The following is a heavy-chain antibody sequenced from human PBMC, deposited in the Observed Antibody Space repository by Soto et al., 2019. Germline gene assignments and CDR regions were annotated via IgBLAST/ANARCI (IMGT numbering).Heavy chain of an antibody. CDR2: IYWDDDK. Sequence: QITLKESGPTLVKPTQTLTLTCTFSGFSLSTGGVGVGWIRQPPGKALEWLALIYWDDDKRYSPSLKSRLTITKDTSKNQVVLTMTNMDPVDTATYYCAHRSMTTVTTGWFDPWGQGTLVTVSS. CDR1: GFSLSTGGVG. D-gene: IGHD4-17*01. V-gene: IGHV2-5*02. J-gene: IGHJ5*02. CDR3: AHRSMTTVTTGWFDP.